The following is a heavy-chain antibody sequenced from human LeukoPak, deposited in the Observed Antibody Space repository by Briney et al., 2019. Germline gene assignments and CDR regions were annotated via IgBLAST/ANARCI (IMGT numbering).Heavy chain of an antibody. D-gene: IGHD6-19*01. J-gene: IGHJ4*02. CDR3: ARGAPKYSSGWYLVGRSLSY. CDR1: GGSFSGYY. Sequence: SETLSLTCAVYGGSFSGYYWSWIRQPPGKGLEWIGEINHSGSTNYNPSLKSRVTISVDTSKNQFSLKLSSVTAADTAVYYCARGAPKYSSGWYLVGRSLSYWGQGTLVTVSS. CDR2: INHSGST. V-gene: IGHV4-34*01.